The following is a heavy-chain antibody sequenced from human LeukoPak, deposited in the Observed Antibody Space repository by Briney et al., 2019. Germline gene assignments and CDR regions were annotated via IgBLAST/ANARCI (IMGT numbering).Heavy chain of an antibody. V-gene: IGHV4-61*02. CDR2: TYTSGST. CDR3: ARDGDSSSSLFDI. J-gene: IGHJ3*02. Sequence: SETLSLTCTVSGGSISSGRYYWNWIRQPAGKGLEWIGRTYTSGSTDYNPSLKSRVTISLDTSKNQFSLRLTSVTAADTAVYYCARDGDSSSSLFDIWGQGTMVTVSS. D-gene: IGHD6-6*01. CDR1: GGSISSGRYY.